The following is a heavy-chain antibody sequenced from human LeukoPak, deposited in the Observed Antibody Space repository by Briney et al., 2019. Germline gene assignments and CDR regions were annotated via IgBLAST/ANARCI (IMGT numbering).Heavy chain of an antibody. CDR3: ASGSYCDC. CDR1: GFTFSSYW. D-gene: IGHD1-26*01. CDR2: IKEDGSEK. Sequence: GGSLRLSCAASGFTFSSYWMTWVRQAPGKGLEWVANIKEDGSEKYYVDSVKGRITISRDNAKNSLYLQMNSLRAEDTAVYYCASGSYCDCWGQGTLVTVSS. V-gene: IGHV3-7*01. J-gene: IGHJ4*02.